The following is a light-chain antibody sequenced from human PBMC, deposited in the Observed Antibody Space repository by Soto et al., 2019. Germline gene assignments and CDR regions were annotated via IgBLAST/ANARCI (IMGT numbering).Light chain of an antibody. CDR1: QSISIY. J-gene: IGKJ5*01. CDR3: QQRSNWIT. CDR2: DAS. Sequence: EMVLTQSPATLSLSPGETSTLSCRASQSISIYLAWYQQKPGQAPRLLIYDASNRATGIPARFSGSGSGTDFTLTISSLEPEDSAIYHCQQRSNWITFGQGTRLEIK. V-gene: IGKV3-11*01.